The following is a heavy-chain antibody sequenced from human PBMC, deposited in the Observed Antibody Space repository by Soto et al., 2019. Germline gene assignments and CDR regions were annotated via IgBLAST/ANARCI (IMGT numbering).Heavy chain of an antibody. Sequence: GGSLRLSCAASGFTFSSYWMSWVRQAPGKGLEWVANIKQDGSEKYYVDSVKGRFTISRDNAKNSLYLQMNSLRAEDTAVYYCARDYLDIVVVVARGPFDYWGQGTLVTVSS. CDR2: IKQDGSEK. CDR3: ARDYLDIVVVVARGPFDY. J-gene: IGHJ4*02. D-gene: IGHD2-15*01. V-gene: IGHV3-7*01. CDR1: GFTFSSYW.